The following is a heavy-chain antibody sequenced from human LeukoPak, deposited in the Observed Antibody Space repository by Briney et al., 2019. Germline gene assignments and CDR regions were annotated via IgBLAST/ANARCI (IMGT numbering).Heavy chain of an antibody. D-gene: IGHD3-22*01. Sequence: SLRLSCAASGFTFDDYTMYWVRQAPGKGLEWVSGISWNSGSIGYGDSMKGRFTISRDNAKNSLYLQMDNLRAEDTALYYCAKGSRITVIVVAHMGGYYFDSWGQGTLVTVSS. V-gene: IGHV3-9*01. J-gene: IGHJ4*02. CDR3: AKGSRITVIVVAHMGGYYFDS. CDR2: ISWNSGSI. CDR1: GFTFDDYT.